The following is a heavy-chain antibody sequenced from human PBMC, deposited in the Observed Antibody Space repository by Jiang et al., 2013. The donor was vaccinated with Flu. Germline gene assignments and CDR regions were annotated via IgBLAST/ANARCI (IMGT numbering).Heavy chain of an antibody. V-gene: IGHV4-59*01. CDR3: ARDADDSSGYCFDY. D-gene: IGHD3-22*01. J-gene: IGHJ4*02. CDR1: GGSISSYY. CDR2: VSYSGST. Sequence: GSGLVKPSETLSLTCSVSGGSISSYYWSWIRQPPGKGLEWIGYVSYSGSTDYNPSLKSRVTISIDTSKNQFSLHLTSVTAADTAVYYCARDADDSSGYCFDYWGQGTLVTVSS.